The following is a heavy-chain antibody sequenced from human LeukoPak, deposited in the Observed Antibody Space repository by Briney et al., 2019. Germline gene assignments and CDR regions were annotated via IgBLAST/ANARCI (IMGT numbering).Heavy chain of an antibody. CDR2: IPLTGLT. CDR3: SRETGAFSPFGY. CDR1: GGSIRNTNW. V-gene: IGHV4-4*02. D-gene: IGHD7-27*01. J-gene: IGHJ4*02. Sequence: PSGTLSLTCGVSGGSIRNTNWWSWVRQPPGQGLEGIGEIPLTGLTHYNPSLESRVTVSLAKSTTQLSLTLTSVTAAATAASYCSRETGAFSPFGYWGQGILVTVLS.